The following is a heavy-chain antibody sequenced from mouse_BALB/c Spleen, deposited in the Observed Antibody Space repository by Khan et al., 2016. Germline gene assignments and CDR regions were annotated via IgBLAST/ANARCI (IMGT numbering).Heavy chain of an antibody. CDR3: TNDDGSNDVLDY. CDR2: IYPGNNDN. V-gene: IGHV1-5*01. Sequence: VQLQQSGTVLARPGASVKMSCKASGYSFTSYWMHWVKQRPGQGLEWIGAIYPGNNDNRYNQNFKGKAKLTAVTSASTAYMELSSLTNEDSAVYYCTNDDGSNDVLDYWGQGTSVTVSS. D-gene: IGHD2-5*01. CDR1: GYSFTSYW. J-gene: IGHJ4*01.